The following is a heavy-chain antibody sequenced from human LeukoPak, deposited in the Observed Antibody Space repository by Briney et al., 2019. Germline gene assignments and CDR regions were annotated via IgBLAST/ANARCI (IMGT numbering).Heavy chain of an antibody. CDR2: IYSGGST. CDR1: GFTVSSNY. V-gene: IGHV3-53*01. Sequence: PGGSLRLSCAASGFTVSSNYMSWVRQAPGKGLEWVSVIYSGGSTYYADSVKGRFTISRDNSKNTLYLQMNSLRAEDTAVYYCTRPGYAAANPNFDYWGQGTLVTVSS. D-gene: IGHD6-13*01. CDR3: TRPGYAAANPNFDY. J-gene: IGHJ4*02.